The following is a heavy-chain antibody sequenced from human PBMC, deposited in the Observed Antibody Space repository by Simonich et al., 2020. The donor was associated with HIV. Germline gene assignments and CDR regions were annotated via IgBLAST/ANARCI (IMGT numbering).Heavy chain of an antibody. CDR1: GGSFSGYY. CDR3: AGLTAGGLGEYFQH. Sequence: QVQLQQWGAGLLKPSETLSLTCAVYGGSFSGYYWSWIRQPPGKGLEWIGEINHSGSTNYNPSLKSRVTISVDTSKNQFSLKLSSVTAADTAVYYCAGLTAGGLGEYFQHLGQGTLVTVSS. CDR2: INHSGST. D-gene: IGHD6-13*01. J-gene: IGHJ1*01. V-gene: IGHV4-34*01.